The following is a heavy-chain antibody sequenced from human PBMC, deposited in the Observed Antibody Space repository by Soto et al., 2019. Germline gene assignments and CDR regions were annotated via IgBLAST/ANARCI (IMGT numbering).Heavy chain of an antibody. CDR1: GFTFSSYG. J-gene: IGHJ6*02. Sequence: GGSLRISCAASGFTFSSYGMHWVRQAPGKGLEWVAVISYDGSNKYYADSVKGRFTISRDNSKNTLYLQMNSLRAEDTAVYYCAKVGVTMVRGVILGYYGMDVWGQGTTVTVSS. D-gene: IGHD3-10*01. CDR3: AKVGVTMVRGVILGYYGMDV. CDR2: ISYDGSNK. V-gene: IGHV3-30*18.